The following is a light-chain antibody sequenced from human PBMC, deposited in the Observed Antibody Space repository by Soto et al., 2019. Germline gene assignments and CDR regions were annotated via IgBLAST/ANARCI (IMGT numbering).Light chain of an antibody. CDR2: GNS. Sequence: QSVLTQPPSVSGALGQRVTISCTGSSSNIGAGYDVHWYQQLPATAPKLLISGNSNRPSGVPDRFSGSKSGTSASLAITGLQAEDEADYYCQSYDSSLSGYVFGTGTKLTLL. CDR1: SSNIGAGYD. V-gene: IGLV1-40*01. CDR3: QSYDSSLSGYV. J-gene: IGLJ1*01.